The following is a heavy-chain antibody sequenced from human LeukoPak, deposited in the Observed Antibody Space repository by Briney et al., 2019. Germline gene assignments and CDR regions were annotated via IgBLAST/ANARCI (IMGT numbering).Heavy chain of an antibody. D-gene: IGHD3-10*01. V-gene: IGHV1-18*01. CDR3: AREGLLWFGEYYGMDV. CDR1: GYTFTSYG. J-gene: IGHJ6*02. Sequence: ASVKVSFKASGYTFTSYGISWVRQAPGQGLEWMGWISAYNGNTNYAQKLQGRVTMTTDTSTSTAYMELRSLRSDDTAVYYCAREGLLWFGEYYGMDVWGQGTTVTVSS. CDR2: ISAYNGNT.